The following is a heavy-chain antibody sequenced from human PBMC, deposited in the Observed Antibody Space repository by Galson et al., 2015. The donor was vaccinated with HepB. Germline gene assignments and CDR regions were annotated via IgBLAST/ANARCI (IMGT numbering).Heavy chain of an antibody. CDR3: ATGAPSYDFWGAFDY. CDR1: GYTFTSYA. CDR2: IIPGNGNT. Sequence: SVKVSCNVSGYTFTSYAMHWVRQAPGQRLEWMGWIIPGNGNTKYSQKCQSRVTITRDTSASTDYMELSSLTSEDTAVYYCATGAPSYDFWGAFDYWGQGTLVTVSS. D-gene: IGHD3-3*01. J-gene: IGHJ4*02. V-gene: IGHV1-3*01.